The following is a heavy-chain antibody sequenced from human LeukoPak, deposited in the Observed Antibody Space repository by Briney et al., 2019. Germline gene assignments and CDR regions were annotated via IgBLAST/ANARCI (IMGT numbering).Heavy chain of an antibody. CDR2: VSHTGGT. D-gene: IGHD3-22*01. V-gene: IGHV4-30-2*06. Sequence: SPSETLSLTCTVSGGSISSAAYSWSWIRKSAGKGLEWIGYVSHTGGTHDNPSLGSRVSMSLGRSRSQVSLSLSSVTAADTAVYYCARGAQYYFDTSGYFDCWGQGILVTVSS. J-gene: IGHJ5*01. CDR1: GGSISSAAYS. CDR3: ARGAQYYFDTSGYFDC.